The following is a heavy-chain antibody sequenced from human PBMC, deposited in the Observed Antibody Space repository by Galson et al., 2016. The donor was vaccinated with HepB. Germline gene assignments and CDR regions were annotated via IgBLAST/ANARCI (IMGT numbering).Heavy chain of an antibody. D-gene: IGHD2-21*02. CDR3: ARSGDGNWFES. Sequence: SVKVSCKASGYTFISYGISWVRQAPGQGFEWMGWISAYNAYRDYPQKLQGRVTMTTDTSTSTAYMELSSLRSDDTAVYYCARSGDGNWFESWGQGTLVTVSS. CDR2: ISAYNAYR. V-gene: IGHV1-18*01. CDR1: GYTFISYG. J-gene: IGHJ5*01.